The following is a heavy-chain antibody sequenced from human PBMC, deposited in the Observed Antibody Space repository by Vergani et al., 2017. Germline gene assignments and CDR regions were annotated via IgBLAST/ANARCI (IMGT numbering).Heavy chain of an antibody. D-gene: IGHD3-3*01. J-gene: IGHJ6*03. CDR1: GFTFSSYS. CDR2: ISSSSSYI. V-gene: IGHV3-21*01. Sequence: EVQLMESGGGLVKPGGSLRLSCAASGFTFSSYSMNWVRQAPGKGLEWVSSISSSSSYIYYADSVKGRFTISRDNAKNSLYLQMNSLRAEDTAVYYCARSDFWSGYTPKYYYYYYMDVWGKGTTVTVSS. CDR3: ARSDFWSGYTPKYYYYYYMDV.